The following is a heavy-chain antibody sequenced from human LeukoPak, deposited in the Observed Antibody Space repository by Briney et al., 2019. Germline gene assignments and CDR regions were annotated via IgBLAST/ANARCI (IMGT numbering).Heavy chain of an antibody. J-gene: IGHJ4*02. CDR2: MNPNSGNT. V-gene: IGHV1-8*03. D-gene: IGHD1-26*01. Sequence: ASVKVSCKASGYTFTSYAMNWVRQATGQGLEWMGWMNPNSGNTGYAQKFQGRVTITRNTSISTAYMGLSSLRSEDTAVYYCARLWEPDDYWGQGTLVTVSS. CDR1: GYTFTSYA. CDR3: ARLWEPDDY.